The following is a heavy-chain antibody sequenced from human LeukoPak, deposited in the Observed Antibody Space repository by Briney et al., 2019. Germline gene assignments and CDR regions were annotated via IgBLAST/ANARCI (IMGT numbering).Heavy chain of an antibody. CDR2: IYPGDSHT. J-gene: IGHJ4*02. Sequence: GESLQISCNGSDYSFTSYWVGWVRPMPGKGLEWMGVIYPGDSHTRYCPSFQGQVTISVDKSISTAYLQWSSLRASKPAIYYWGRRFSYDSPWGFDWGGEATLVPVSA. CDR1: DYSFTSYW. CDR3: GRRFSYDSPWGFDW. V-gene: IGHV5-51*01. D-gene: IGHD3-22*01.